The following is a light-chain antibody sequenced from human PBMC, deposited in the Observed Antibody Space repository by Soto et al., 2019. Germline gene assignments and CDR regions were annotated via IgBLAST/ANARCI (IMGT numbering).Light chain of an antibody. CDR2: GAS. J-gene: IGKJ1*01. CDR3: QQYGSSLTWT. CDR1: QSVSSSY. Sequence: EIVLTQSPGTLSLSPGERATLSCRASQSVSSSYLAWYQQKPGQAPRLLIYGASSRATGIPYRFSGSGSGTDFTLTISRLEPEDFAVYYCQQYGSSLTWTFGQGTKV. V-gene: IGKV3-20*01.